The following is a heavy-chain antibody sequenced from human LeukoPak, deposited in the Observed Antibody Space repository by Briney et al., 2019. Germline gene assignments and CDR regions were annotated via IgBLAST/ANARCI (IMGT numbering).Heavy chain of an antibody. J-gene: IGHJ6*03. CDR1: GFTFSSYA. V-gene: IGHV3-23*01. CDR2: ISGSGGST. Sequence: PGGSLRLSCAASGFTFSSYAMSWVRQAPGKGLEWVSAISGSGGSTYYADSVKGRFTISRDNSKNTLYLQMSSLRAEDTAVYYCVENPMYYYYYMDVWGKGTTVTVSS. D-gene: IGHD1-14*01. CDR3: VENPMYYYYYMDV.